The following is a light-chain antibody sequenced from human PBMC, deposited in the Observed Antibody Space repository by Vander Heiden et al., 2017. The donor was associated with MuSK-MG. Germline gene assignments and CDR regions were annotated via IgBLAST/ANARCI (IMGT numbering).Light chain of an antibody. CDR2: ANR. CDR1: SSNIGAGYD. J-gene: IGLJ3*02. V-gene: IGLV1-40*01. CDR3: QSYDSSLSTWV. Sequence: QSVLTQPPSVSGAPGQRVTFSCTGSSSNIGAGYDVSWYQCFPGTAPKLLIYANRNRPSGVPDRFSGSESGTSASLAITGLQAEDEADYYCQSYDSSLSTWVFGGGTKLTVL.